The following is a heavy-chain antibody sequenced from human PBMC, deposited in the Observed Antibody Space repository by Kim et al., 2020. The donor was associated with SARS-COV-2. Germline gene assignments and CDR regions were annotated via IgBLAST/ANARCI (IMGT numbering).Heavy chain of an antibody. CDR1: GGSISSYY. CDR2: IYNSGST. J-gene: IGHJ4*02. CDR3: ARASGRGYSGYEIDY. V-gene: IGHV4-59*13. D-gene: IGHD5-12*01. Sequence: SETLSLTCTVSGGSISSYYWSWIRQPPGKGLEWIGYIYNSGSTNYNPSLKSRVSISVDTSKNQFSLKLSSVTAADTAVYYCARASGRGYSGYEIDYWGQGTLVTVSS.